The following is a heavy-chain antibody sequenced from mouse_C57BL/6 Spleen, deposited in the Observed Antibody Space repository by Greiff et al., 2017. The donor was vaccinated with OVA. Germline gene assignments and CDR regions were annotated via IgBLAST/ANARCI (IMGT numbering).Heavy chain of an antibody. CDR3: AKPITTVDYAMDY. D-gene: IGHD1-1*01. Sequence: VQLQQSGPELVKPGASVKISCKASGYSFTSYYIHWVKQRPGQGLEWIGWIYPGSGNTKYNEKFKGKATLTADTSSSTAYMQLSSLTSEDSAVYYCAKPITTVDYAMDYWGQGTSVTVSS. CDR2: IYPGSGNT. V-gene: IGHV1-66*01. J-gene: IGHJ4*01. CDR1: GYSFTSYY.